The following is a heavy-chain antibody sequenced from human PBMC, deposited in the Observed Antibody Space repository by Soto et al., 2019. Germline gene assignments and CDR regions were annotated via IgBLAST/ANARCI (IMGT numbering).Heavy chain of an antibody. D-gene: IGHD2-15*01. Sequence: QVQLVQSGAEVKKPGASVKVSCKASGYTFTGYYMHWVRQAPGQGLEWMGWINPNSGGTNYAQKFQGRVTMNRDTSISTAYMELSRLRSDDTAVYYCARDKKFRVYCSGGSCYSLWFDPWGQGTLVTVSS. J-gene: IGHJ5*02. V-gene: IGHV1-2*02. CDR1: GYTFTGYY. CDR2: INPNSGGT. CDR3: ARDKKFRVYCSGGSCYSLWFDP.